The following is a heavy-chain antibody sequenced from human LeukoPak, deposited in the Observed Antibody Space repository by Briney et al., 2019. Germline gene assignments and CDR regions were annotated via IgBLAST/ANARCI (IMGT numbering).Heavy chain of an antibody. Sequence: SVKVSCKASGYTFTNYYIHWVRQAPGQGLEWMGGIIPIFGTANYAQKFQGRVTITTDESTSTAYMELSSLRSEDTAVYYCAKGGFVHAFDIWGQGTMVTVSS. J-gene: IGHJ3*02. V-gene: IGHV1-69*05. CDR3: AKGGFVHAFDI. D-gene: IGHD3-16*01. CDR1: GYTFTNYY. CDR2: IIPIFGTA.